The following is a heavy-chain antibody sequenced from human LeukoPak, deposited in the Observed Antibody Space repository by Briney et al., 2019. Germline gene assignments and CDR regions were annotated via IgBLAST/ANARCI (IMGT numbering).Heavy chain of an antibody. CDR3: ARGGAARPDF. CDR2: IKADGGEK. CDR1: GFTFSTYW. D-gene: IGHD6-6*01. Sequence: PGGSLRLSCAASGFTFSTYWMNWFRQTPGKGLEWVAKIKADGGEKDHVASVKGRFTISRDNAKNSLYRQMNSLRVEDTAVHYCARGGAARPDFWGQGTLVTVSS. V-gene: IGHV3-7*01. J-gene: IGHJ4*02.